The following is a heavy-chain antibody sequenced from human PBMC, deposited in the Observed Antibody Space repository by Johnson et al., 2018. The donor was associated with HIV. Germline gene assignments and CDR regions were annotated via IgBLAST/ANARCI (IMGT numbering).Heavy chain of an antibody. CDR3: AKDYPTSNCAVPDAFEI. D-gene: IGHD2/OR15-2a*01. V-gene: IGHV3-23*04. Sequence: QLVESGGGVVQPGRSLRLSCAASGFPFSSYAMSWVRQAPGKGLEWVSAISGSGGSTYYADSVKGRFTISRDNSKNTLYLQMNSLRAEDTAVYYCAKDYPTSNCAVPDAFEIWGQGTMVTVSA. CDR1: GFPFSSYA. CDR2: ISGSGGST. J-gene: IGHJ3*02.